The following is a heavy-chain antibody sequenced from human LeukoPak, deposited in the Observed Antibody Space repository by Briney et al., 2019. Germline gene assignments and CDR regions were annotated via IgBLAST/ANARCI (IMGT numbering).Heavy chain of an antibody. CDR1: GYTVTSYY. Sequence: GASVKVSCKASGYTVTSYYMHWVRQAPAQGHERMGIINTSRGSTTYAQTFQSSVTMTRETSTSTVYMELRSLRSDDAAVYYCARRRSSITYFDYWGQGTLVTVTS. CDR3: ARRRSSITYFDY. D-gene: IGHD3-10*01. CDR2: INTSRGST. J-gene: IGHJ4*02. V-gene: IGHV1-46*01.